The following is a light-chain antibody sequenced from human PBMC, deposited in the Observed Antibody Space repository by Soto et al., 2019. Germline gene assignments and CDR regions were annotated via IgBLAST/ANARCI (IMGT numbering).Light chain of an antibody. CDR2: GYN. V-gene: IGLV1-40*01. Sequence: QSVLTQPPSVSGAPGQRVTISCTGRSSNIGAGYDVHWYQQLPGTAPKLLIYGYNNRPSGVPDRFSGSKSGTSASLAITGLQAEDEADYYCQSYDSSLSGSVFGGGTKLTVL. J-gene: IGLJ2*01. CDR3: QSYDSSLSGSV. CDR1: SSNIGAGYD.